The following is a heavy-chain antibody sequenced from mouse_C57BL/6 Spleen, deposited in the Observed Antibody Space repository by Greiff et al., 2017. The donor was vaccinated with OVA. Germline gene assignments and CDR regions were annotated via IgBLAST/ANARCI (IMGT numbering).Heavy chain of an antibody. D-gene: IGHD1-1*01. CDR2: INPNNGGT. J-gene: IGHJ1*03. Sequence: EVQLQQSGPELVKPGASVKISCKASGYTFTDYYMNWVKQSHGKSLEWIGDINPNNGGTSYNQKFKGKATLTVDKSSSTAYMELRSLTSEDSAVYYCARITTVVARGFDVWGTGTTVTVSS. CDR3: ARITTVVARGFDV. CDR1: GYTFTDYY. V-gene: IGHV1-26*01.